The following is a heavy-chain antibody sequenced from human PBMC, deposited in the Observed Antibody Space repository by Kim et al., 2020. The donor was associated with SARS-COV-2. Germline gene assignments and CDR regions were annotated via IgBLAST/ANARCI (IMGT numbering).Heavy chain of an antibody. V-gene: IGHV3-48*02. J-gene: IGHJ3*02. D-gene: IGHD3-9*01. CDR3: AALYDIWAFDI. CDR2: I. Sequence: IYYADSLKGRFTISWDNAKNSLYLQLNSLRDEDTAVYYCAALYDIWAFDIWGQGTMVTVSS.